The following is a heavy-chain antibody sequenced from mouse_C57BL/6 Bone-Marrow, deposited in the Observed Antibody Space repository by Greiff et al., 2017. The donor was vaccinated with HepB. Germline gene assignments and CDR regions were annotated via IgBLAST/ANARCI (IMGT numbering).Heavy chain of an antibody. D-gene: IGHD4-1*01. CDR1: GYAFTNYL. V-gene: IGHV1-54*01. Sequence: QVQLKESGAELVRPGTSVKLSCKASGYAFTNYLIEWVKQRPGQGLEWIGVINPGSGGTNYNEKFKGKATLTADKSSSTAYMQLSSLTSEDSAVYFCARTRLGYFDYWGQGTTLTVSS. J-gene: IGHJ2*01. CDR3: ARTRLGYFDY. CDR2: INPGSGGT.